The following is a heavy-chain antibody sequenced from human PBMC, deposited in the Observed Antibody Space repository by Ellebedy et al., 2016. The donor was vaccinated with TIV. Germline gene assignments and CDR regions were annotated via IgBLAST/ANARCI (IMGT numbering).Heavy chain of an antibody. D-gene: IGHD3-10*01. CDR1: GYTFTRYG. V-gene: IGHV1-69*13. J-gene: IGHJ6*02. Sequence: SVKVSCXASGYTFTRYGFSWVRQAPGHGLEWMGGISPIFGTANYAQKFQGRVTITADESTSTAYMELSSLRSEDTAVYYCARDLTPGETGPNYYYYYAMDVWGQGTTVTVSS. CDR2: ISPIFGTA. CDR3: ARDLTPGETGPNYYYYYAMDV.